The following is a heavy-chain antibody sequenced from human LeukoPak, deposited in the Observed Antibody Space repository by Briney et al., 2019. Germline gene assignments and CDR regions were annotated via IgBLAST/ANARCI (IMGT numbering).Heavy chain of an antibody. CDR3: ARANYYGSGSYAGAAFDI. CDR1: GCTFISYY. CDR2: INPSGGST. D-gene: IGHD3-10*01. Sequence: ASVKVSCKASGCTFISYYLHWVRQAPGQGLEWMGIINPSGGSTNYAQKFQGRVTMTRDTSTTTLYMDLSSLRSEDTAVYYCARANYYGSGSYAGAAFDIWGQGTMVTVSS. V-gene: IGHV1-46*01. J-gene: IGHJ3*02.